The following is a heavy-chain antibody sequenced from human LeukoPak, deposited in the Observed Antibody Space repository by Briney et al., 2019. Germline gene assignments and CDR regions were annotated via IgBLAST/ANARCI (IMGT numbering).Heavy chain of an antibody. V-gene: IGHV3-30*02. Sequence: GGSLRLSCAASGFTFSSFGMHWVRQAPGKGLEWVAFIRYDGSNKYYADSVKGRFTISRDNAKNSLYLQMNSLRAEDTAVYYCARASPNYYGSGSSDFDYWGQGTLVTVSS. CDR2: IRYDGSNK. CDR3: ARASPNYYGSGSSDFDY. J-gene: IGHJ4*02. CDR1: GFTFSSFG. D-gene: IGHD3-10*01.